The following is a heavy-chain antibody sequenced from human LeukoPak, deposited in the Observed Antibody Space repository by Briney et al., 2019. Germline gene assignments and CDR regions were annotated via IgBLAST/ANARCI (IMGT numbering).Heavy chain of an antibody. CDR1: GFTFSSYG. V-gene: IGHV3-30*03. Sequence: AGGSLRLSCAASGFTFSSYGMHWVRQAPGKGLEWVAVISYDGSNKYYADSVKGRFTISRDNSKNTLYLQMNSLRAEDTAVYYCARDVDTAMVTARYYYYGMDVWSQGTTVTVSS. CDR2: ISYDGSNK. CDR3: ARDVDTAMVTARYYYYGMDV. J-gene: IGHJ6*02. D-gene: IGHD5-18*01.